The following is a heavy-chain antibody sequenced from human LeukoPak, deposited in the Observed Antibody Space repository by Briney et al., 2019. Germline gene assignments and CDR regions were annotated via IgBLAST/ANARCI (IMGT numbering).Heavy chain of an antibody. CDR1: GFTFSSYA. V-gene: IGHV3-30-3*01. J-gene: IGHJ4*02. CDR2: ISYDGSNK. Sequence: GRSPRLSCAASGFTFSSYAMHWVRQAPGKGLEWVAVISYDGSNKYYADSVKGRFTISRDNSKNTLYLQMNSLRAEDTAVYYCARDDSGDYLFDYWGQGTLVTVSS. D-gene: IGHD4-17*01. CDR3: ARDDSGDYLFDY.